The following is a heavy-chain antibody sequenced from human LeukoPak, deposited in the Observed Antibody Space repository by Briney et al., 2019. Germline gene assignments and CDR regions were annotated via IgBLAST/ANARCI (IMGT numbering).Heavy chain of an antibody. D-gene: IGHD6-13*01. CDR3: ARDPDSSSSPYFDY. CDR2: IYYSGST. V-gene: IGHV4-31*03. Sequence: PSQTLSLTCTVSGGSISSGGYHWSWIRQHPGKGLEWIGYIYYSGSTYYNPSLKSRVTISVDTSKNQFSLKLSSVTAADTVVYYCARDPDSSSSPYFDYWGQGTLVTVSS. CDR1: GGSISSGGYH. J-gene: IGHJ4*02.